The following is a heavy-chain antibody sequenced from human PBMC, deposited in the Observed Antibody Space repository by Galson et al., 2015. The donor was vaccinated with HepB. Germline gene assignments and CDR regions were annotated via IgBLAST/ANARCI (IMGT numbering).Heavy chain of an antibody. J-gene: IGHJ5*02. CDR3: AREGRLRGWFGELLVRWFDP. V-gene: IGHV4-34*01. D-gene: IGHD3-10*01. CDR1: GGSFSGYY. CDR2: INHSGST. Sequence: ETLSLTCAVYGGSFSGYYWSWIRQPPGKGLEWIGEINHSGSTNYNPSLKSRVTISVDTSKNQFSLKLSSVTAADTAVYYCAREGRLRGWFGELLVRWFDPWGQGTLVTVSS.